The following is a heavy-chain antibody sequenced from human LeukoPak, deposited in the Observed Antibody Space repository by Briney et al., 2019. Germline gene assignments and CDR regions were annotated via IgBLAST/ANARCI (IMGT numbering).Heavy chain of an antibody. J-gene: IGHJ4*02. Sequence: GESLKISRKASGYSFSNYWIGWVRQMPGKGLEWKGIIYSGDSDTRYSPSFQGQVTISADKSISTAYLQWSSLKASDTAMYYCARQETTVTSFDYWGQGTLVTVSS. CDR3: ARQETTVTSFDY. CDR2: IYSGDSDT. V-gene: IGHV5-51*01. D-gene: IGHD4-11*01. CDR1: GYSFSNYW.